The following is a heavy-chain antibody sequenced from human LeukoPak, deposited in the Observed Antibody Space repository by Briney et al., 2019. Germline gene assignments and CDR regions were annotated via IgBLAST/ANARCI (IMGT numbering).Heavy chain of an antibody. Sequence: PSETLSLTCTVSGGSISSYYWSWIRQPPGKGLEWIGYIYYSGSTNYNPSLKSRVTISVDTSKNQFSLKLSSVTAADTAVYYCARVARTRKYSGYDWDEPFDIWGQGTMVTVSS. J-gene: IGHJ3*02. CDR3: ARVARTRKYSGYDWDEPFDI. D-gene: IGHD5-12*01. CDR1: GGSISSYY. V-gene: IGHV4-59*01. CDR2: IYYSGST.